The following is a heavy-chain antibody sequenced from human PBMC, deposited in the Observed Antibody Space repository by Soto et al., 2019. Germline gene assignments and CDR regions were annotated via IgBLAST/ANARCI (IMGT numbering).Heavy chain of an antibody. CDR1: GGSISRGGYY. CDR3: AGEGGDGYNSHAFDI. Sequence: QVQLQESGPGLVKPSQTLSLTCTVSGGSISRGGYYWSWIRQHPGKGLEWIGYIYYSGSTYYNPSLKSRVTISVDTSKNQFSLKLSAVTAANTAVYYCAGEGGDGYNSHAFDICGQGTMVTVSS. CDR2: IYYSGST. V-gene: IGHV4-31*03. D-gene: IGHD5-12*01. J-gene: IGHJ3*02.